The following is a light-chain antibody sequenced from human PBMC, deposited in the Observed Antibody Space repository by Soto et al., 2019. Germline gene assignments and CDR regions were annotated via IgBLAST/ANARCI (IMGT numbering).Light chain of an antibody. V-gene: IGKV1-5*01. J-gene: IGKJ5*01. CDR1: QSLNNY. Sequence: DIQMTQSPSTLSASVGDRVTITCRASQSLNNYLAWYQQKPGKAPELLIYDASTLERGVPSRFSGTGSGTGFTLTISSLQPDDFATYYCQQYYRSSITFGQGTRLEI. CDR3: QQYYRSSIT. CDR2: DAS.